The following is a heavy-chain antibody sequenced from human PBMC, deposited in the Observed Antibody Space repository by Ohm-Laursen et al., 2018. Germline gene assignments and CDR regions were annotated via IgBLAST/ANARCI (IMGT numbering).Heavy chain of an antibody. V-gene: IGHV3-9*01. CDR1: GFTFNDYA. J-gene: IGHJ4*02. CDR3: ARDDCGSTSCPDLDY. Sequence: SLRLSCAASGFTFNDYAMHWVRQAPGKGLEWVSGISWNSDNIGYADPVKGRFTISRDNAKNSLYLQMNSLRAEDTAVYYCARDDCGSTSCPDLDYWGQGTLVSVSS. CDR2: ISWNSDNI. D-gene: IGHD2-2*01.